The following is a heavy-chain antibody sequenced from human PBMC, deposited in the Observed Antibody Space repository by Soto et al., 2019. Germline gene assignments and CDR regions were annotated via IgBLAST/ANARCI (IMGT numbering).Heavy chain of an antibody. V-gene: IGHV4-4*07. D-gene: IGHD1-1*01. CDR1: GASISGFY. CDR3: VRDGTKTLRDWFDP. Sequence: SETLSLTCTVSGASISGFYWSWIRKSAGKGLEWIGRIYPTGTTDYNPSLKSRVMMSVDTSKKEFSLKLRSVTAADTAVYYCVRDGTKTLRDWFDPWGQGISVTVSS. J-gene: IGHJ5*02. CDR2: IYPTGTT.